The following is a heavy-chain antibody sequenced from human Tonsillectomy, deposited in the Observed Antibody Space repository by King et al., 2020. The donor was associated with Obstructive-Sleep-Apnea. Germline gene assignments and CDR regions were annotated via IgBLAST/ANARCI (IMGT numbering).Heavy chain of an antibody. CDR2: IRSKTDGETT. V-gene: IGHV3-15*01. J-gene: IGHJ4*02. D-gene: IGHD3-16*01. Sequence: QLVQSGGGLVKPGGSLRLSCAASGFIFSNAWVNWVRQAPGKGLEWAGRIRSKTDGETTDYAAPVKGRFTISRDDSKNTLYLQMNSLKTEETAVYYCTKDRWGWGQLGRRRRDYWGQGTLVIVSS. CDR1: GFIFSNAW. CDR3: TKDRWGWGQLGRRRRDY.